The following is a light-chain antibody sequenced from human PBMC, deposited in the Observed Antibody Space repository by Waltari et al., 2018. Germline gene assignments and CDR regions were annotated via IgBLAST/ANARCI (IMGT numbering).Light chain of an antibody. V-gene: IGLV2-23*01. CDR3: CSYTDSTTLV. CDR2: EDT. CDR1: RSDVGNYNF. Sequence: QSALTQPASVSGSPGQSITISCTGTRSDVGNYNFVSWYQHHPGKAPRLMIYEDTKRHSGVSNRFSGSKSGNTASLTISGLQAEDEADYYCCSYTDSTTLVFGGGTGLTVL. J-gene: IGLJ2*01.